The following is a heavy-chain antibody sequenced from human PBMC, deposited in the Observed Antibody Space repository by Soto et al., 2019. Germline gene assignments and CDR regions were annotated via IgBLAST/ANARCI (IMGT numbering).Heavy chain of an antibody. CDR1: GYTFTSYA. V-gene: IGHV1-3*01. D-gene: IGHD5-18*01. J-gene: IGHJ4*02. CDR3: ARGLNGYLHYFDY. CDR2: INAGNGNT. Sequence: QVQLVQSGAEVKKPGASVKVSCKASGYTFTSYAMHWVHQAPRQRLEWMGWINAGNGNTKYSQKFQGRVTITRDTSASTAYMELSSLRSEDTAVYYCARGLNGYLHYFDYWGQGTLVTVSS.